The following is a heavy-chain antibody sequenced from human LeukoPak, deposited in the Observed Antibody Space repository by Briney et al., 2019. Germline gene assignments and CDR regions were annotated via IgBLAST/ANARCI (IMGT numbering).Heavy chain of an antibody. CDR2: IWYDGSNK. CDR1: GFTFSSYG. Sequence: GRSLRLSCAASGFTFSSYGMHWVRQAPGKGLEWVAVIWYDGSNKYYADSVKGRFTISRDNSKNTLYLQMNSLRAEDTAVYYCAKVFRIQLWDHLLDYWGQGTLVTVSS. D-gene: IGHD5-18*01. V-gene: IGHV3-33*06. CDR3: AKVFRIQLWDHLLDY. J-gene: IGHJ4*02.